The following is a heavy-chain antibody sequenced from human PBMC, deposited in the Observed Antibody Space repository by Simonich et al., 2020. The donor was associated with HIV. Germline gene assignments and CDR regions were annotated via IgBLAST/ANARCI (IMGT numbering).Heavy chain of an antibody. D-gene: IGHD3-22*01. CDR1: GGSFSGYY. CDR3: ARRNWDDSSGYYRDAFDI. Sequence: QVQLQQWGAGLLKPAETLSLTCAVYGGSFSGYYWSWIRQPPGKGLEWIGEIKQSGITNYTPSLKSRIAMSRDTSKNQSSLKLSSVTAADTAVYYCARRNWDDSSGYYRDAFDIWGQGTMVTVSS. V-gene: IGHV4-34*01. J-gene: IGHJ3*02. CDR2: IKQSGIT.